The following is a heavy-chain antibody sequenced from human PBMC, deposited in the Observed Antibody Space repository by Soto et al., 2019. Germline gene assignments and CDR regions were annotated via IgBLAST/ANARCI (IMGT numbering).Heavy chain of an antibody. CDR3: TTGLPPPPYYDILTGSYYYGMDV. CDR2: IKSKTDGGTT. V-gene: IGHV3-15*07. Sequence: EVQLVESGGGLVKPGGSLRLSCAASGFTFSNAWMNWVRQAPGKGLEWVGRIKSKTDGGTTDYAAPVKGRFTISRDDSKNTRYLQMNSLKTEDTAVYYCTTGLPPPPYYDILTGSYYYGMDVWGQGTTVTVSS. J-gene: IGHJ6*02. CDR1: GFTFSNAW. D-gene: IGHD3-9*01.